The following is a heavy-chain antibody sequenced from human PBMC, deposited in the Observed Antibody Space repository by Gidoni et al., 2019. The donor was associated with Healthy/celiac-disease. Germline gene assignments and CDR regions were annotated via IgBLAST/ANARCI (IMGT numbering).Heavy chain of an antibody. V-gene: IGHV3-9*01. CDR3: AKDSVSGEWLADAFDI. CDR2: ISWNSGSI. D-gene: IGHD5-12*01. Sequence: EVRLAEPGGSLVQPGRSLRLPCAASGFTFADYAMHWVRHAPGKGLEWVSGISWNSGSIGYADSVKGRFTISRDNAKNSLYLQMNSLRAEDTALYYCAKDSVSGEWLADAFDIWGQGTMVTVSS. CDR1: GFTFADYA. J-gene: IGHJ3*02.